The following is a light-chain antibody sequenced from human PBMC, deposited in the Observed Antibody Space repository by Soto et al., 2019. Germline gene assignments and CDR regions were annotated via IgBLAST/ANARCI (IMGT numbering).Light chain of an antibody. V-gene: IGKV3-15*01. J-gene: IGKJ5*01. CDR2: DAS. CDR3: QQYNSWPPIT. Sequence: VVMTPSPATLSVPPGKRAPHPFRARESVSRNLAGYQQKPGEAPRLLIYDASTRATGRPDRWSGGGAGTEVILTISSLQSDDFVVYYCQQYNSWPPITFGQGTRLEIK. CDR1: ESVSRN.